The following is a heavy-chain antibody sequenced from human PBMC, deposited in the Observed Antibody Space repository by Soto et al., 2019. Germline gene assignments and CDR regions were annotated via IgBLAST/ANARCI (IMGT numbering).Heavy chain of an antibody. V-gene: IGHV4-4*07. CDR1: GGSISSYY. Sequence: SETLSLTCSVSGGSISSYYWSWIRQPAGKGLEWIGRIYTSPSANYNPSLKSRVTMSVDTSKNQFCLKLSSVTAADTAVYYCARELGSGNDFWSGYPWFDPWGQGTLVTVAS. CDR2: IYTSPSA. J-gene: IGHJ5*02. CDR3: ARELGSGNDFWSGYPWFDP. D-gene: IGHD3-3*01.